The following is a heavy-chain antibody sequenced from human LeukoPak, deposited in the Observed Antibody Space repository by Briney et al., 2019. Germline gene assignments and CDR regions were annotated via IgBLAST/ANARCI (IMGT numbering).Heavy chain of an antibody. CDR3: AKDDAWLRFGE. D-gene: IGHD3-10*01. V-gene: IGHV3-23*01. Sequence: SCKASGGTFSNHGMNWVRQAPGKGLEWVSGISPSGDITYYADSVKGRFTISRDNSKNTLYLEVISLTAEDTAVYYCAKDDAWLRFGEWSQGTLVTVSS. J-gene: IGHJ4*02. CDR2: ISPSGDIT. CDR1: GGTFSNHG.